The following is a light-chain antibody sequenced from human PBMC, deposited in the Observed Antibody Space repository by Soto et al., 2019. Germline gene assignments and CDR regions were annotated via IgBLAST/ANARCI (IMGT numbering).Light chain of an antibody. CDR3: QQYNNWPYT. Sequence: EVVVTQSAASLSVSPGDRVTISCRAGPISSNLAWHQQRTGQAPRLLIYGASVRATGVPARFSGSGSGTEFNLTINSLQSEDYAVYFCQQYNNWPYTFGQGTKVDIK. CDR1: PISSN. V-gene: IGKV3-15*01. J-gene: IGKJ2*01. CDR2: GAS.